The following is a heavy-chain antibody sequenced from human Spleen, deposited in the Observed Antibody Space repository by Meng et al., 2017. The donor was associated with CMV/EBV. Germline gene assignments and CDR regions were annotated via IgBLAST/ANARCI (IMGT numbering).Heavy chain of an antibody. J-gene: IGHJ4*02. D-gene: IGHD2-2*01. CDR2: IWYDGSNK. Sequence: GESLKISCAASGFTFSSYGMHWVRQAPGKGLEWVAVIWYDGSNKYYADSVKGRFTISRDNSKNTLYLQMNSLRAEDTAVYYCAKGPNRPYCSSTSCSRWGFDYWGQGTLVTVSS. CDR3: AKGPNRPYCSSTSCSRWGFDY. V-gene: IGHV3-33*06. CDR1: GFTFSSYG.